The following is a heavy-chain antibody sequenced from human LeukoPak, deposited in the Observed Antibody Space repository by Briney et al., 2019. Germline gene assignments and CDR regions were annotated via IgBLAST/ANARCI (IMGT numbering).Heavy chain of an antibody. CDR3: ARGLIPVSSGSYPDAFDI. J-gene: IGHJ3*02. CDR2: IYYSGST. V-gene: IGHV4-31*03. Sequence: PSETLSLTCTVSGGSISSGGYYWSWIRQHPGKGREWIGYIYYSGSTYYNPSLKSRVTISVDTSKNQFSLKLSSVTAADTAVYYCARGLIPVSSGSYPDAFDIWGQGTMVTVSS. CDR1: GGSISSGGYY. D-gene: IGHD1-26*01.